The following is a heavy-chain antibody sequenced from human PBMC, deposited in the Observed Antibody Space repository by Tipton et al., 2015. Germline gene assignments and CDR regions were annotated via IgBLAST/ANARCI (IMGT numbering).Heavy chain of an antibody. CDR1: GDSVSSNSAA. CDR2: TYYRSKWSH. Sequence: GLVKPSQTLSLTCAISGDSVSSNSAAWNWIRQSPSRGLEWLGRTYYRSKWSHDYAVSVKSRMTIKPETSTNQFSLQLNSVTPEDTAVYYCAREISYCSGCYSVSFDFWGHGTLVTVSS. D-gene: IGHD2-15*01. J-gene: IGHJ4*01. V-gene: IGHV6-1*01. CDR3: AREISYCSGCYSVSFDF.